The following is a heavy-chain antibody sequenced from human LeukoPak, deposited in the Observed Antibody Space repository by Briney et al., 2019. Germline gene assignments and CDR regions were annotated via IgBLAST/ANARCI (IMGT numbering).Heavy chain of an antibody. CDR2: ISAYNGNT. CDR1: GYTFTSYG. J-gene: IGHJ3*02. Sequence: ASVKVSCKASGYTFTSYGISWVRQAPGQGLEWMGWISAYNGNTNYAQKLQGRVTMTTDTSTSTAYMALRSLRSDDTAVYYCARDVAGEGSGPHDAFDIWGQGTMVTVSS. D-gene: IGHD3-3*01. CDR3: ARDVAGEGSGPHDAFDI. V-gene: IGHV1-18*01.